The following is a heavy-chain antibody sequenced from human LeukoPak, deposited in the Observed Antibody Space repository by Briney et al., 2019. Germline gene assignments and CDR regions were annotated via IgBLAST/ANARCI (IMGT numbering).Heavy chain of an antibody. Sequence: GGSLRLSCAASGFTFSSYAMSWVRQAPGKGLEWVAVISYDGSNKYYADSVKGRFTISRDNSKNTLYLQMNSLRAEDTAVYYCAREWGYSSGWYAGSHDAFDIWGQGTMVTVSS. V-gene: IGHV3-30-3*01. CDR1: GFTFSSYA. D-gene: IGHD6-19*01. J-gene: IGHJ3*02. CDR3: AREWGYSSGWYAGSHDAFDI. CDR2: ISYDGSNK.